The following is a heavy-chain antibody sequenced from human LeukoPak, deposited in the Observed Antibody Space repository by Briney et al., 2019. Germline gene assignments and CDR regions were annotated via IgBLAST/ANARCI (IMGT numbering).Heavy chain of an antibody. V-gene: IGHV4-61*02. D-gene: IGHD3-22*01. J-gene: IGHJ6*02. CDR1: GGSISSGSYY. CDR2: IYTSGST. Sequence: TLSLTCTVSGGSISSGSYYWSWIRQPAGKGLEWIGRIYTSGSTNYNPSLKSRVTISVDTSKNQFSLKLSSVTAADTAVYYCARDAHYYDSSSYVWYYGMDVWGQGTTVTVSS. CDR3: ARDAHYYDSSSYVWYYGMDV.